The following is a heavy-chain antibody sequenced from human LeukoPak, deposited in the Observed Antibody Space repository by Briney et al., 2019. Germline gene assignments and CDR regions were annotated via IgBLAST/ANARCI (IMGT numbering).Heavy chain of an antibody. Sequence: PGGSLRLSCAVSGFIVSDYYMSWVRQAPGKGLEWLSYISSSSSTIYYADSVKGRFTISRDNAKNSVYLQMNSLRAEDTAVYYCARVWSSGYTKDYWGQGTLVTVSS. V-gene: IGHV3-11*04. J-gene: IGHJ4*02. CDR3: ARVWSSGYTKDY. CDR2: ISSSSSTI. CDR1: GFIVSDYY. D-gene: IGHD3-22*01.